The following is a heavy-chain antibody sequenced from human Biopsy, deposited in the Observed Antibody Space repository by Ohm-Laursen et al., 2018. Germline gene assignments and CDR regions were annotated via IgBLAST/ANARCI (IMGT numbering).Heavy chain of an antibody. Sequence: GSLSLTCTVSGGSFTGHYWTWIRQPPGKGLEWIGHISHTGYTSYKSSLKSRVTISLDTSRKHFSLRLTSLAAADTAVYYCARGSNEYGGLYFPHWGQGTLVTVSS. J-gene: IGHJ1*01. V-gene: IGHV4-59*11. CDR1: GGSFTGHY. CDR3: ARGSNEYGGLYFPH. CDR2: ISHTGYT. D-gene: IGHD4-23*01.